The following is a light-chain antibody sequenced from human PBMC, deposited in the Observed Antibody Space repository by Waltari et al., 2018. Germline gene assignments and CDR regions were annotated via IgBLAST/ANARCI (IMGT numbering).Light chain of an antibody. V-gene: IGLV1-47*01. CDR2: RHT. Sequence: QSVLTQPPSASGTPGQRVTISCSGGTSNIGNNYVYWYQQLPGTAPNLPIYRHTQRPAGVPARFSGSKSGTAAYRAISGLRSEDEAADFCAAWDDSRSGPGWVFGGGTEMTVL. CDR3: AAWDDSRSGPGWV. CDR1: TSNIGNNY. J-gene: IGLJ3*02.